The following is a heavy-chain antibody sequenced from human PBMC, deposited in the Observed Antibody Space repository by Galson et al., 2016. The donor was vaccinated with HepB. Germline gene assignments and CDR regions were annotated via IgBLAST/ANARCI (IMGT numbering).Heavy chain of an antibody. V-gene: IGHV3-30*04. CDR3: ARIREGKTISRGLGS. D-gene: IGHD3-10*01. CDR1: GFTFDDYT. Sequence: SLRLSCAASGFTFDDYTMHWVRQAPGKGLEWVALILHDGSKKYYADSVKGRFPISRDSSENTRYLQMRSLRTEDTALYYCARIREGKTISRGLGSWGQGTLVTVSS. CDR2: ILHDGSKK. J-gene: IGHJ5*02.